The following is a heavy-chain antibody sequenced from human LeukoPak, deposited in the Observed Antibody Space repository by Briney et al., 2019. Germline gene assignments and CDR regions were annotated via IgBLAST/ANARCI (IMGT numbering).Heavy chain of an antibody. D-gene: IGHD6-19*01. V-gene: IGHV3-48*03. CDR3: ARLGIAVAGPIYYYYGMDV. CDR1: GFTFSSYE. CDR2: ISSSGSTI. Sequence: GGSLRLSCAASGFTFSSYEMNWVRQAPGKGLEWLSYISSSGSTIYYADSVKGRFTISRDNAKNSLYLQTNSLRAEDTAVYYCARLGIAVAGPIYYYYGMDVWGQGTTVTVSS. J-gene: IGHJ6*02.